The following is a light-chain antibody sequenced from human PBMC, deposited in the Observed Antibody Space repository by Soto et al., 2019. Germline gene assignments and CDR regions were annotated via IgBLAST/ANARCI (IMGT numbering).Light chain of an antibody. CDR3: QQYYHWPRT. J-gene: IGKJ1*01. CDR1: QSVSSN. CDR2: AAS. Sequence: EVVLTQSPVTLSLSPGERATLSCRASQSVSSNYLAWYHQKPGQAPRLLIYAASTRATGIPARFSGSGSGTDFILTITSLQTEDFAVYYCQQYYHWPRTFGQGTKVDIK. V-gene: IGKV3-15*01.